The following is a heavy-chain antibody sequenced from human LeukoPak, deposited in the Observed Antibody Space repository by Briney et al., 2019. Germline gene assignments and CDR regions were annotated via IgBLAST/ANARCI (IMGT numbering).Heavy chain of an antibody. Sequence: GASVKVSCKASGYTFTGYYMHWVRQAPGQGLEWMGWINPNNGGTNYAQKFQGRVTMTRDTSISTAYMELSRLRSDDTAMYYCARVGSSNSCYHYWGQGTLVTVSS. D-gene: IGHD2-2*01. J-gene: IGHJ4*02. CDR3: ARVGSSNSCYHY. V-gene: IGHV1-2*02. CDR2: INPNNGGT. CDR1: GYTFTGYY.